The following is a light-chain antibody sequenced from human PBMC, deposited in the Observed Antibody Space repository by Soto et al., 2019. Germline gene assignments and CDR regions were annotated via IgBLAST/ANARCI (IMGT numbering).Light chain of an antibody. J-gene: IGLJ1*01. CDR1: SSDVGCYDR. V-gene: IGLV2-18*02. CDR2: EVT. Sequence: QSALTQPPSVSGSPGQSVTISCTGTSSDVGCYDRVSWYQQSPGTAPKLIIYEVTNRPSGVPDRFSGSKSGNTASLTISGLQAEDEADFYCSSYTSSSRYIFGTGTKVTVL. CDR3: SSYTSSSRYI.